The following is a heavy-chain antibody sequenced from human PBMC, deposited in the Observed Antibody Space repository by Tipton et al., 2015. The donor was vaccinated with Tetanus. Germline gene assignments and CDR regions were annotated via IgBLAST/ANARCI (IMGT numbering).Heavy chain of an antibody. V-gene: IGHV3-74*01. CDR1: GFSFSSYW. D-gene: IGHD6-19*01. Sequence: SLRLSCAASGFSFSSYWMHWVRQAPGKGLVWVSRIDSDGRSTNYADSVKGRFTISRDNAKNTLYLQMNSLRAEDTAVYYCARLFSSGWYWFDYWGQGTLVTVSS. CDR2: IDSDGRST. J-gene: IGHJ4*02. CDR3: ARLFSSGWYWFDY.